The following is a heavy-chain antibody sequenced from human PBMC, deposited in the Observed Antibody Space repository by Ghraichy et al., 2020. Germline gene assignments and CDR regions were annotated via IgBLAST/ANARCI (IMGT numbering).Heavy chain of an antibody. CDR2: ISYHGTIT. J-gene: IGHJ6*02. CDR3: AKGRSYCANGGCDASGAMDG. Sequence: GGSLRLSCIASGFTFRIYGMPWVRQAPSRGLEWVAAISYHGTITYFADSVKGRFTISRDNFDNTLYLQMDSLGAEDTALYYCAKGRSYCANGGCDASGAMDGWGQGNMVTGSS. D-gene: IGHD2-8*01. V-gene: IGHV3-30*18. CDR1: GFTFRIYG.